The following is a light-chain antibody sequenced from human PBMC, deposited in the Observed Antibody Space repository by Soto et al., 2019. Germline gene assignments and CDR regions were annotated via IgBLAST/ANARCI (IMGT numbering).Light chain of an antibody. V-gene: IGLV2-14*01. Sequence: QSALTQPASVSGSPGQSITISCTGTSSDVGGYDFVSWYQQRPGKAPRLMIYDVTNRPSGVSTRFSGSKSGNTASLTISGLQAEDEADYYCSSYSTSSTPMFGGGTKLTVL. J-gene: IGLJ3*02. CDR3: SSYSTSSTPM. CDR1: SSDVGGYDF. CDR2: DVT.